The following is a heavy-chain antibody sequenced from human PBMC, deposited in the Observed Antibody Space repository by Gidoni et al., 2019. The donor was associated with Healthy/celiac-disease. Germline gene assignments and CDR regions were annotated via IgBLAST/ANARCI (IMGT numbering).Heavy chain of an antibody. Sequence: EVQVVESGGGLVRPGGSLRPSCAASGFTVSHAGISWVRQAPGKGLKWVGRIKSKTDGGTTDYAAPVKGRFTISRDDSKNTLYLQMNSLKTEDTAVYYCTTDSSGPYYYYGMDVWGQGTTVTVSS. J-gene: IGHJ6*02. V-gene: IGHV3-15*01. CDR3: TTDSSGPYYYYGMDV. D-gene: IGHD3-22*01. CDR2: IKSKTDGGTT. CDR1: GFTVSHAG.